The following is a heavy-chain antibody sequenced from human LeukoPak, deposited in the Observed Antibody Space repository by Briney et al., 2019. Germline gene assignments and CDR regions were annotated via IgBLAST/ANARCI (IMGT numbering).Heavy chain of an antibody. CDR2: ISAYNGNT. CDR1: GYTFTSYG. J-gene: IGHJ5*02. D-gene: IGHD6-13*01. Sequence: ASVKVSCKASGYTFTSYGISWVRQAPGQGLEWMGWISAYNGNTNYAQKLQGRVTMTIDTSTSTAYMELRSLRSDDTAVYYCARDWDSSSWAPLNWFDPWGQGTLVTVSS. V-gene: IGHV1-18*01. CDR3: ARDWDSSSWAPLNWFDP.